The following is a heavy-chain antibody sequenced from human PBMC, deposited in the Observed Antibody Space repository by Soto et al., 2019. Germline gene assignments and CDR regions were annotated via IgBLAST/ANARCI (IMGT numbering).Heavy chain of an antibody. CDR2: INYSGGST. V-gene: IGHV3-23*01. CDR3: ATQDFRGTTGTT. D-gene: IGHD1-1*01. J-gene: IGHJ4*02. Sequence: EVQLLESGGGLVQPGGSLIISCAASGFTFSTYAMGWVRQAPGKGLEWVSLINYSGGSTYYADSVKGRFTISRDNSKNTRYLHMSSLRADDTAVYFCATQDFRGTTGTTWGQGTLVTVSS. CDR1: GFTFSTYA.